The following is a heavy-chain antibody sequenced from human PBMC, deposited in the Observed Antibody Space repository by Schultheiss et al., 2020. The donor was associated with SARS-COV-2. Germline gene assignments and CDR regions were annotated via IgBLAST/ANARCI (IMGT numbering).Heavy chain of an antibody. D-gene: IGHD5-12*01. CDR2: ISWNSGSI. Sequence: GGSLRLSCAASGFTFSSYAMHWVRQAPGKGLEWVSGISWNSGSIGYADSVKGRFTISRDNAKNSLYLQMNSLRAEDTAVYYCATSGYYPTDYGMDVWGQGTTVTVSS. CDR1: GFTFSSYA. V-gene: IGHV3-9*01. CDR3: ATSGYYPTDYGMDV. J-gene: IGHJ6*02.